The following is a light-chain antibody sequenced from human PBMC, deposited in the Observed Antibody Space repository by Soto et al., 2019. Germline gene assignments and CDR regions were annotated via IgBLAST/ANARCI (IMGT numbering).Light chain of an antibody. CDR3: QQYTGPPTT. CDR1: QSVSNDF. CDR2: GAS. V-gene: IGKV3-20*01. J-gene: IGKJ5*01. Sequence: SSGILSLSQRERATLSCSASQSVSNDFLAWYQQKPGQAPRLLIYGASTRAAGIPDRFSGSGSGTDFTLTITRLEPEDSAVYFCQQYTGPPTTFGQGTRLDIK.